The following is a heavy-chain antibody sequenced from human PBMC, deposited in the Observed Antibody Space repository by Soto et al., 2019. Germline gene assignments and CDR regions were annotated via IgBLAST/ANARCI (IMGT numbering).Heavy chain of an antibody. V-gene: IGHV1-2*04. Sequence: GASVKVSCKASGYTFTGYYMHWVRQAPGQGLEWMGWINPNSGGTNYAQKFQGWVTMTRDTSISTAYMELSRLRSDDTAVYYCARDSPKSVDCSSTSCYVGSYFDYWGQGTLVTVSS. D-gene: IGHD2-2*01. CDR2: INPNSGGT. J-gene: IGHJ4*02. CDR1: GYTFTGYY. CDR3: ARDSPKSVDCSSTSCYVGSYFDY.